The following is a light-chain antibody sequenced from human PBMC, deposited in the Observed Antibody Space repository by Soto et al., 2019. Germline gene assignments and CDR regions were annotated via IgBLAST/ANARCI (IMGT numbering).Light chain of an antibody. Sequence: EIVMTQSPATLSVSPGERATLSCRASQSIKRSSLAWYQQKPGQAPRLLIYGASSRATGIPDRFSGSGSGTDSTLTISRLEPEDFAVYYCHQYGSFPPWTFGQGTKVDIK. CDR1: QSIKRSS. CDR2: GAS. CDR3: HQYGSFPPWT. J-gene: IGKJ1*01. V-gene: IGKV3-20*01.